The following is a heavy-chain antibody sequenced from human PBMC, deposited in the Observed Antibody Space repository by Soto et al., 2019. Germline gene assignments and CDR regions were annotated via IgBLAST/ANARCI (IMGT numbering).Heavy chain of an antibody. CDR2: IYHSGST. Sequence: ISRDDRGCIQKTPGKGLEWIGSIYHSGSTYYNPSLKSRVTISVDTSKNQFSLKLSSVTAADTAVYYCARDRAGGLEPLPDYWGKGTLVTVSS. V-gene: IGHV4-38-2*02. CDR1: ISRDD. D-gene: IGHD3-16*01. CDR3: ARDRAGGLEPLPDY. J-gene: IGHJ4*02.